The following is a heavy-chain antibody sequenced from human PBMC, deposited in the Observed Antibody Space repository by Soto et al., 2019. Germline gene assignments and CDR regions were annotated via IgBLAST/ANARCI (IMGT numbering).Heavy chain of an antibody. D-gene: IGHD6-13*01. CDR2: MSYDGTKQ. J-gene: IGHJ4*02. Sequence: GGSLRLSCAASGFTFSTYGMHWVRQAPGKGLEWVAAMSYDGTKQYYVDSVKGRFTISRDNSRNTLFLQLNSLRDEDTAVYYCAKEYGSTWIDHWGQGTPFTVSS. CDR1: GFTFSTYG. V-gene: IGHV3-30*18. CDR3: AKEYGSTWIDH.